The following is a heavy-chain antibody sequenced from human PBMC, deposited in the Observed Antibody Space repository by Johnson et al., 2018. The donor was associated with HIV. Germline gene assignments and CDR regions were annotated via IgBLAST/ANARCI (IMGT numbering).Heavy chain of an antibody. Sequence: QVQLVESGGGVVQPGRSLRLSCAASGFTFRSYGMHWVRQAPGKGLEWVAFIWYDGSNEYYADSVKGRFTISRDNSKNTLYLQMNSLRAEDTAVYYCARDSSPWGGDYVDYAFDIWGRGTMVTVSS. CDR3: ARDSSPWGGDYVDYAFDI. D-gene: IGHD4-17*01. V-gene: IGHV3-33*01. J-gene: IGHJ3*02. CDR2: IWYDGSNE. CDR1: GFTFRSYG.